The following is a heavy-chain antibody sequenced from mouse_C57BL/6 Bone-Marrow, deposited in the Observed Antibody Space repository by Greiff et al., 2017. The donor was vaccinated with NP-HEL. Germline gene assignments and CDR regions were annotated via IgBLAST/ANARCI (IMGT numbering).Heavy chain of an antibody. Sequence: EVQLQESGGGLVKPGGSLKLSCAASGFTFSSYAMSWVRQTPEKRLEWVATISDGGSYTYYPDNVKGRFTISRDNAKNNLYLQMSHLKSEDTAMYHYGIDYAMDYWGQGTSVTVSS. CDR2: ISDGGSYT. CDR1: GFTFSSYA. V-gene: IGHV5-4*01. D-gene: IGHD1-1*01. CDR3: GIDYAMDY. J-gene: IGHJ4*01.